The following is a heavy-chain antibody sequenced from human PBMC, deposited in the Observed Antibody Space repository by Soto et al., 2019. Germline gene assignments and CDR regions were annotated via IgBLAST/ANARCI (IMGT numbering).Heavy chain of an antibody. CDR1: GGLFSSYP. CDR3: ARGGSGYTWFKDF. D-gene: IGHD3-22*01. V-gene: IGHV1-69*01. CDR2: IIPVFQTA. Sequence: QEQLVQSGAEVKKPGSSVKVSCKASGGLFSSYPISWVRQFPGQGLEWMGGIIPVFQTAYYTQRFQGRVTITADEYTTTAYMELSSLRSEDTAIYYCARGGSGYTWFKDFWGHGTLVTVS. J-gene: IGHJ4*01.